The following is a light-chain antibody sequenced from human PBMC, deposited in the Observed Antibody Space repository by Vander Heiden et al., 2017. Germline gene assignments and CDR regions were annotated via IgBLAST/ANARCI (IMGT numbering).Light chain of an antibody. CDR2: SNN. CDR3: ATWDDSLTGPV. CDR1: SSNIGSNT. Sequence: QSVLTQPPSASGTPGQRVTISCSRSSSNIGSNTLNWYQQLPGTAPKLLIYSNNQRPSGVPDRFSGSKSGTSASLAISGLQSEDEADYYCATWDDSLTGPVFGGGTKLTVL. J-gene: IGLJ2*01. V-gene: IGLV1-44*01.